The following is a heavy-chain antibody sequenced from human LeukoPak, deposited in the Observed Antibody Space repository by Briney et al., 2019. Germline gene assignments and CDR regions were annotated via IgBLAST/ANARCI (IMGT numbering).Heavy chain of an antibody. CDR2: IYYSGST. CDR1: GGSISSGGYY. J-gene: IGHJ4*02. V-gene: IGHV4-31*03. CDR3: ARESLGDRRKKAYYFDY. D-gene: IGHD2-21*02. Sequence: SETLSLTCTVSGGSISSGGYYWSWIRQHPGKGLEWIGYIYYSGSTYYNPSLKSRVTISVDTSKNQFSLKLGSVTAADTAVYYCARESLGDRRKKAYYFDYWGQGTLVTVSS.